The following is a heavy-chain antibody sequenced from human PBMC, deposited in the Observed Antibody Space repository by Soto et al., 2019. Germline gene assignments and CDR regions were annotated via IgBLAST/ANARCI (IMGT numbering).Heavy chain of an antibody. J-gene: IGHJ4*02. CDR1: SGSISRYN. V-gene: IGHV4-59*01. D-gene: IGHD3-10*01. CDR2: INYSGST. CDR3: ARENYYALDY. Sequence: AETLSLTCTVSSGSISRYNWNWVRQPPGKGLEWIGFINYSGSTHYNPSLKSRVTISLDTSRSQFSLKLNSVTAADTAVYYCARENYYALDYWGPGTLVTAPQ.